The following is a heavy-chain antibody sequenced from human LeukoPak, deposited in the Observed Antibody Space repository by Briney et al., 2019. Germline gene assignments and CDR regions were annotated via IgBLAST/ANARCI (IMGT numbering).Heavy chain of an antibody. CDR2: IYYSGST. CDR1: GGSISSGGYY. CDR3: ARGLVGYYDSSAYYYAQFDP. J-gene: IGHJ5*02. D-gene: IGHD3-22*01. Sequence: SQTLSLTCTVSGGSISSGGYYWSWIRQHPGKGLEWIGYIYYSGSTYYNPSLKSRVTISVDTSKNQFSLKLSSVTAADTAVYYCARGLVGYYDSSAYYYAQFDPWGQGTLVTVSS. V-gene: IGHV4-31*03.